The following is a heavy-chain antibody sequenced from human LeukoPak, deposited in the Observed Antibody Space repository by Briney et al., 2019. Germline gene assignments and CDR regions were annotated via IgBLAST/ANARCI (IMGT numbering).Heavy chain of an antibody. CDR1: GFTFSTYG. CDR2: ISDDGSNK. D-gene: IGHD5-24*01. J-gene: IGHJ4*02. V-gene: IGHV3-30*18. CDR3: AKDLRGRDGYINYFDS. Sequence: PGGSLRLSCAVSGFTFSTYGMHWVRQAPGKGLEWLSVISDDGSNKYYTDSVKGRFTISRDNSKNTLYLQMNSLRAEDTAVYYCAKDLRGRDGYINYFDSWGQGTLVTVSS.